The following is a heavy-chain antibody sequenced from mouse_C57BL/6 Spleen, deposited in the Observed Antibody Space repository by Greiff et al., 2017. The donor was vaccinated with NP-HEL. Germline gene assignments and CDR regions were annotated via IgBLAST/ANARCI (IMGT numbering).Heavy chain of an antibody. CDR1: GFTFTDYY. D-gene: IGHD2-3*01. CDR3: ARHGYYFYYCDY. Sequence: EVQLVESGGGLVQPGGSLSLSCAASGFTFTDYYMSWVRQPPGKALEWLGFIRNKANGYTTEYSSSVKGRFTISRDNSQSILYLQMNALRAEDSATYYCARHGYYFYYCDYWGQGTTLTVSS. J-gene: IGHJ2*01. CDR2: IRNKANGYTT. V-gene: IGHV7-3*01.